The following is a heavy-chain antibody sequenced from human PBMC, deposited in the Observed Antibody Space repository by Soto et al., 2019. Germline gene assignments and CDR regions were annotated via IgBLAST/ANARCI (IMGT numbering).Heavy chain of an antibody. V-gene: IGHV4-38-2*02. Sequence: RSLTVAFSGYSISMVYYWGFILHPPWKRLELILSIYHSGSTYYNPSLKSRVTISVDTSKNQFSLKLSSVTAADTAVYYCARDNLIVLMVYDISKNRGGNCLDHWGKGTLVSVSS. J-gene: IGHJ5*02. CDR2: IYHSGST. CDR1: GYSISMVYY. D-gene: IGHD2-8*01. CDR3: ARDNLIVLMVYDISKNRGGNCLDH.